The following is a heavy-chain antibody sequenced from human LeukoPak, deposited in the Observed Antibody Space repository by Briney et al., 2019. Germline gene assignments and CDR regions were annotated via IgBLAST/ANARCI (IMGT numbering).Heavy chain of an antibody. Sequence: GGSLRLSCTASGLTFSTSGFNWVRQAPGKGLEWVASIGPTGSDRYRADSIKGRFTISRDNANNFLYLQMNSLRAEDMAVYYCATETNGRHYDYWGQGTLLTVSS. CDR2: IGPTGSDR. D-gene: IGHD1-14*01. CDR1: GLTFSTSG. CDR3: ATETNGRHYDY. V-gene: IGHV3-21*06. J-gene: IGHJ4*02.